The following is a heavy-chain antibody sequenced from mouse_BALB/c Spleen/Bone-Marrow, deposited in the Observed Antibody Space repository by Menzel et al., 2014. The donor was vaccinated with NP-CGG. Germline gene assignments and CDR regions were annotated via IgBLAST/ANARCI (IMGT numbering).Heavy chain of an antibody. Sequence: VKLVESGPGLVAPSQSLSITCTVSGFSLTTYVLHWVRQPPGKALEWLVVIWSDGSTTYNSALKSRLSISKDNSKSQVFLKMSSLQTDDTAMYYCATSLLRPAMVYWGQGTSVTVSS. CDR2: IWSDGST. V-gene: IGHV2-6*02. D-gene: IGHD1-2*01. J-gene: IGHJ4*01. CDR1: GFSLTTYV. CDR3: ATSLLRPAMVY.